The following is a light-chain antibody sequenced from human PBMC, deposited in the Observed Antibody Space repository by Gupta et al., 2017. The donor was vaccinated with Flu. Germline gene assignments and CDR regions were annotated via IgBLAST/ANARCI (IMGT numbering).Light chain of an antibody. CDR3: RQALQTPLT. Sequence: DIVMTQSPLSLPVTPGEPASISCRSSQSLLHSNGYNYLDWYLQKPGQSPQLLICLGSNRASGVTDRFSGSGSGTDFTLKISRVEAEEVGVYYCRQALQTPLTFGGRTKVEIK. CDR2: LGS. V-gene: IGKV2-28*01. J-gene: IGKJ4*01. CDR1: QSLLHSNGYNY.